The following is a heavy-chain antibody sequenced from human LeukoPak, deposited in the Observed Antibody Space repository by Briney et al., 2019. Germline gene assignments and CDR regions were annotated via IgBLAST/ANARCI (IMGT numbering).Heavy chain of an antibody. Sequence: GGSLRLSCAASGFTFSSYAMSWVRQAPGKGLEWVSAISGSGGNTYYADSVKGRLTISRDNSKNTLYLQMNSLRAGDTAVYYCAKDQRAVAGTFDYWGQGTLVTVSS. J-gene: IGHJ4*02. D-gene: IGHD6-19*01. V-gene: IGHV3-23*01. CDR3: AKDQRAVAGTFDY. CDR2: ISGSGGNT. CDR1: GFTFSSYA.